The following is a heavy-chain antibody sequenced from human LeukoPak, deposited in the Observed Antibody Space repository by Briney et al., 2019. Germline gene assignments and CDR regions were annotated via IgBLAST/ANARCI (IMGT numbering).Heavy chain of an antibody. CDR1: GFTFDDYA. CDR3: AKASYYDSSGSRFDY. J-gene: IGHJ4*02. D-gene: IGHD3-22*01. CDR2: ISWNSGSI. V-gene: IGHV3-9*01. Sequence: GRSLRLSCAASGFTFDDYAMPWVRQAPGKGLEWVSGISWNSGSIGCADSVKGRFTISRDNAKNSLYLQMNSLRAEDTALYYCAKASYYDSSGSRFDYWGQGTLVTVSS.